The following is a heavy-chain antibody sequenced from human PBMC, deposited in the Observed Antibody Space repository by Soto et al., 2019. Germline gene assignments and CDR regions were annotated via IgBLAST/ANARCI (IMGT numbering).Heavy chain of an antibody. Sequence: GGSLRLSCAASGFTFSSYAMSWVRQAPGKGLEWVSAISGSGGSTYYADSVKGRFTTSRDNSKNTLYLQMNSLRAEDPAVYYCAKGPPNFWSGYYDYWGQGTLVTVSS. D-gene: IGHD3-3*01. CDR2: ISGSGGST. V-gene: IGHV3-23*01. CDR3: AKGPPNFWSGYYDY. J-gene: IGHJ4*02. CDR1: GFTFSSYA.